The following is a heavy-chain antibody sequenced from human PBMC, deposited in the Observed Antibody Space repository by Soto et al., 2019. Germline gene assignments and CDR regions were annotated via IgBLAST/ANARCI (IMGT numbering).Heavy chain of an antibody. CDR1: GFTFSSYG. D-gene: IGHD6-19*01. CDR2: IWYDGSNK. CDR3: AGGEWLLLGYDGMDV. V-gene: IGHV3-33*01. J-gene: IGHJ6*02. Sequence: QVQLVESGGGVVRPGRSLRLSCAASGFTFSSYGMHWVRQAPGKGLEWVAVIWYDGSNKYYADSVKGRFTISRDNSKYTLYLQINSLRAEDTAVYYGAGGEWLLLGYDGMDVWGQVTTVTVSS.